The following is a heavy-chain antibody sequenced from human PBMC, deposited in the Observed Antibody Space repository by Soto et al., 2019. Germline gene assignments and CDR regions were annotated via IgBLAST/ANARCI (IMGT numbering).Heavy chain of an antibody. V-gene: IGHV3-23*01. D-gene: IGHD3-3*01. CDR3: AKDAKYNDFWSGYSSPGYFDY. CDR2: ISGSGDST. CDR1: GFTFSNYA. J-gene: IGHJ4*02. Sequence: GGSLRLSCAASGFTFSNYAMSWVRQAPGKGLEWVSAISGSGDSTYYADSVKGRFTIYRDNSKNTLYLQMNSLRAEDTAVLYCAKDAKYNDFWSGYSSPGYFDYWGQGTLVTVSS.